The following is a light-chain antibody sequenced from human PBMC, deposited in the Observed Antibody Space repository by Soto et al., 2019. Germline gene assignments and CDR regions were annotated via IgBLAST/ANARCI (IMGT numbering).Light chain of an antibody. J-gene: IGLJ1*01. CDR1: SSEVGGYNY. CDR3: SSYTSSSTYV. Sequence: QSALTQPASVSGSPGQSITISCTGTSSEVGGYNYVSWYQQHPGKAPKLMIYDVSNRPSGVSNRFSGYKSGNTASLTISWFQAEDEADYYCSSYTSSSTYVFGTGTKVTVL. V-gene: IGLV2-14*01. CDR2: DVS.